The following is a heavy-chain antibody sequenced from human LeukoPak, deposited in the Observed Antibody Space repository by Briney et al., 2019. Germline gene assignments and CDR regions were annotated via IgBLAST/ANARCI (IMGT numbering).Heavy chain of an antibody. CDR2: IYYSGST. V-gene: IGHV4-31*03. D-gene: IGHD5-18*01. CDR3: ARGGYSYGYDY. J-gene: IGHJ4*02. Sequence: SETLSLTCTVSGGSISSGGYYWSWIRQHPGKGLEWIGYIYYSGSTYYNPSLKSRVTISVDTSKNQFSLKLSSVAAADTAVYYCARGGYSYGYDYWGQGTLVTVSS. CDR1: GGSISSGGYY.